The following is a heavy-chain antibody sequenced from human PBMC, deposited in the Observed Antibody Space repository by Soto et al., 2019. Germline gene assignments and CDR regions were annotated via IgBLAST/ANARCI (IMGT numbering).Heavy chain of an antibody. D-gene: IGHD1-20*01. CDR2: ISHDGSKK. Sequence: QVQLVESGGGVVQPGGSLRLSCAASGFTFNFYGMHWVRQAPGKGLEWVAGISHDGSKKFYADSVKGRFIISRDNSENTLFLQMNSLRAEDTAVYYCVKEAIRIYTYTYNWTYFDHWGQGTLVTVSP. V-gene: IGHV3-30*18. CDR3: VKEAIRIYTYTYNWTYFDH. CDR1: GFTFNFYG. J-gene: IGHJ4*02.